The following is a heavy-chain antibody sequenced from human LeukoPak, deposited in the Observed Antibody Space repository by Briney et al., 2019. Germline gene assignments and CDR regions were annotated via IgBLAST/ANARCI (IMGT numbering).Heavy chain of an antibody. J-gene: IGHJ5*02. CDR1: GGTFSSYA. Sequence: ASVKVSCKASGGTFSSYAISWVRQAPGQGLEWMGGIIPILGTANYAQKFQGRVTITTDESTSTAYMELSSLRSEDTAVYYCARAAAVVTFLGTKYNWFDPWGQGTLVTVSS. V-gene: IGHV1-69*05. CDR3: ARAAAVVTFLGTKYNWFDP. CDR2: IIPILGTA. D-gene: IGHD4-23*01.